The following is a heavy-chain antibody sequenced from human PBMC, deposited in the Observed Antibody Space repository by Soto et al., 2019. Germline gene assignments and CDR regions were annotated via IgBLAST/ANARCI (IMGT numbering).Heavy chain of an antibody. V-gene: IGHV3-23*01. CDR2: VTGGGGST. D-gene: IGHD3-3*01. Sequence: EVQLLESGGGLVQPGGSLRLACAASGFTFSSYAMSWVRQAPGKGLEWVSGVTGGGGSTHYADSVKGRFTISRDNAKNTLYLQMNSLRAEDTAVYYCAKLLGVVATWDGFGIWCQGTIVTVSS. J-gene: IGHJ3*02. CDR3: AKLLGVVATWDGFGI. CDR1: GFTFSSYA.